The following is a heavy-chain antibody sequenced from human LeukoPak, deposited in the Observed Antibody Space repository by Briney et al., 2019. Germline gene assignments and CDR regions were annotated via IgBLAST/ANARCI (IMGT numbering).Heavy chain of an antibody. V-gene: IGHV3-74*01. CDR3: ARDGNLSFDY. J-gene: IGHJ4*02. CDR2: IKSDGSGT. Sequence: GGPLRLSCAASGFTFSSFWMHWLRHAPGKALVWVSHIKSDGSGTNYADSVKGRFTISRDNAKNTLYLQMNSLRAEDTAVYYCARDGNLSFDYWGQGTLVTVSS. D-gene: IGHD1-1*01. CDR1: GFTFSSFW.